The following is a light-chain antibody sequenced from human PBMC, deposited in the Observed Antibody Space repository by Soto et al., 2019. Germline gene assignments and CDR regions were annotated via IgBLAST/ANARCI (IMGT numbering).Light chain of an antibody. CDR1: QSIRSPF. J-gene: IGKJ1*01. Sequence: EIVLTQSPATLSLSPGERATLSCRASQSIRSPFLAWYQQKPGQAPRLFIHGASSRATGIPDRFSGSGSGTDFTLTISRLEPEDFAVYYCGSDEWTFGQGTKVK. V-gene: IGKV3-20*01. CDR3: GSDEWT. CDR2: GAS.